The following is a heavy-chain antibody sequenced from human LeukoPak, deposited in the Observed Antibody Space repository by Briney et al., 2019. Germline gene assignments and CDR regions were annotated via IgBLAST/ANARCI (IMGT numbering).Heavy chain of an antibody. CDR3: AKGSYSSSWYSFYYFDY. CDR2: ISYDGSNK. V-gene: IGHV3-30*18. Sequence: GGSLRLSCAASGFTFSSYGMHWVRQAPGKGLEWVAVISYDGSNKYYADSVKGRFTISRDNSKNTLYLQMNSLRAEDTAVYYCAKGSYSSSWYSFYYFDYWGQGTLVTVSS. D-gene: IGHD6-13*01. CDR1: GFTFSSYG. J-gene: IGHJ4*02.